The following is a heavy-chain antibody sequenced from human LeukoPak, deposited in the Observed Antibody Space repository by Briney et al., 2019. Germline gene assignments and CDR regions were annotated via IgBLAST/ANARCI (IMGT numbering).Heavy chain of an antibody. V-gene: IGHV3-73*01. CDR2: IRSKANSYAT. CDR3: TSLPRGYSSGWPGYYYGMDV. CDR1: GFTFSGSA. Sequence: GGSLRLSCAASGFTFSGSAMHWVRQASGKGLEWVGRIRSKANSYATAYAASVKGRFTISRDDSKNTAYLQMNSLKTEDTAVYYCTSLPRGYSSGWPGYYYGMDVWGQGTTVTVSS. D-gene: IGHD6-19*01. J-gene: IGHJ6*02.